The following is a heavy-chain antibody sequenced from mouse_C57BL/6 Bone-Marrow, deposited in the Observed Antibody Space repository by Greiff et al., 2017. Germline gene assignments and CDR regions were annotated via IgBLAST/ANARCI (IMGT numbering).Heavy chain of an antibody. CDR2: LDPENGDT. D-gene: IGHD4-1*01. V-gene: IGHV14-4*01. Sequence: EVQLQQSGAELVRPGASVKLSCTASGFNIKDDYMHWVKQRPEQGLEWIGWLDPENGDTEYASKFQGKATITADTSSNTAYLQLSSLTSEDTAVYYCTTSNWDDYWGQGTTLTVSS. CDR3: TTSNWDDY. CDR1: GFNIKDDY. J-gene: IGHJ2*01.